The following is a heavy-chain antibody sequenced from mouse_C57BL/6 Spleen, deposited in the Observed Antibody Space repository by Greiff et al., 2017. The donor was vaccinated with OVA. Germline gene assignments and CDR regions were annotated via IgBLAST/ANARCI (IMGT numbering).Heavy chain of an antibody. J-gene: IGHJ2*01. CDR3: AALLRSFFDY. CDR1: GYTFTDYN. D-gene: IGHD1-1*01. Sequence: EVQLQQSGPELVKPGASVKMSCKASGYTFTDYNMHWVKQSHGKSLEWIGYINPNNGGTSYNQKFKGKATLTVNKSSSTAYMELRSLTSEDSAVYYCAALLRSFFDYWGQGTTLTVSS. V-gene: IGHV1-22*01. CDR2: INPNNGGT.